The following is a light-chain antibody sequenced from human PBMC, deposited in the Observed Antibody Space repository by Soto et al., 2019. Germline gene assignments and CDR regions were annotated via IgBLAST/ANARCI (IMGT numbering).Light chain of an antibody. V-gene: IGLV1-44*01. Sequence: QSVLTQPPSASGTPGQRVTISCSGGSSNIGTNAVNWYQQLPGTAPDLLIYNHNQRPSGVPDRFSGSKSGTSASLAISGLQAEDEADYYCAAWDDSLNGYVFGTGTKVTVL. CDR2: NHN. CDR1: SSNIGTNA. J-gene: IGLJ1*01. CDR3: AAWDDSLNGYV.